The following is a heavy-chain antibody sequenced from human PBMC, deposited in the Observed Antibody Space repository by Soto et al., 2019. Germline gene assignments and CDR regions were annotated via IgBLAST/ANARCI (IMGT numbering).Heavy chain of an antibody. Sequence: EVQLVESGGDLVKPGGSLSLSCATSGFTFSGAWMSWVRQAPGKGLEWVGRIKSNIESGTIDYAAPVRGRFTISRDDSENTLYLQMNSLKTEDTAVYYCTTSTTVTTTSGFWGQGTIVTVSS. D-gene: IGHD4-17*01. CDR1: GFTFSGAW. CDR3: TTSTTVTTTSGF. CDR2: IKSNIESGTI. J-gene: IGHJ1*01. V-gene: IGHV3-15*01.